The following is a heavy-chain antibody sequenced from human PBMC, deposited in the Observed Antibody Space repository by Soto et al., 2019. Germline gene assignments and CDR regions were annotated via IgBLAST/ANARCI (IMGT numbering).Heavy chain of an antibody. D-gene: IGHD6-13*01. CDR1: GGSISSGGYS. V-gene: IGHV4-30-2*01. CDR3: ASSHAGAHITAAVH. CDR2: IYHSGST. Sequence: SETLSLTCAVSGGSISSGGYSWSWIRHPPGKGLEWIGYIYHSGSTYYNPSLKSRVTISVDRSKNQFSLKLSSVTAADTAVYYCASSHAGAHITAAVHWGQGTLVTVSS. J-gene: IGHJ4*02.